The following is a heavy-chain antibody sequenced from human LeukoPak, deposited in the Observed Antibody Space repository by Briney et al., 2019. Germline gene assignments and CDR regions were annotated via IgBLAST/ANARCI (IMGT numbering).Heavy chain of an antibody. CDR1: GFNFSIYS. Sequence: GGSLRLSCAASGFNFSIYSMSWVRQAPGKGLEWVSAISGSGGSTYYADSVKGRFTISRDNSKNTLYLQMNSLRAEDTAVYYCAKARSPAATIEYYFDYWGQGTLVTVSS. CDR2: ISGSGGST. D-gene: IGHD5-24*01. J-gene: IGHJ4*02. CDR3: AKARSPAATIEYYFDY. V-gene: IGHV3-23*01.